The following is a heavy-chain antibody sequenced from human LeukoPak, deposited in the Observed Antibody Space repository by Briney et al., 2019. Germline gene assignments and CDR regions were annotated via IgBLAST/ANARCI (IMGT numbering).Heavy chain of an antibody. CDR2: INTDGSST. D-gene: IGHD2-2*01. V-gene: IGHV3-74*01. CDR1: GFTFSSYW. J-gene: IGHJ4*02. Sequence: GGSLRLSCAASGFTFSSYWMHWVRQAPGKGLVWVSRINTDGSSTSYADSVKGRFTISRDNAKNTLYLQMNSLRAEDTAVYYCARGAVVVPAAKGLGYWGQGTLVTVSS. CDR3: ARGAVVVPAAKGLGY.